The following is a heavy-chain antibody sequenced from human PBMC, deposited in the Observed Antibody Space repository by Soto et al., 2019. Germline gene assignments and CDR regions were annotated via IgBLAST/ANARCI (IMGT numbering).Heavy chain of an antibody. V-gene: IGHV4-61*01. J-gene: IGHJ4*02. D-gene: IGHD3-10*01. Sequence: SETLSLTCTVSGASLRSSSYYWSWIRQPPGKGLEWIGYISHSGRTNYDPSLKSRLTMSVDTSQNQFSLQLNSVTAADTAVYYCSYGSSFDYWGQGTLVTVSS. CDR1: GASLRSSSYY. CDR3: SYGSSFDY. CDR2: ISHSGRT.